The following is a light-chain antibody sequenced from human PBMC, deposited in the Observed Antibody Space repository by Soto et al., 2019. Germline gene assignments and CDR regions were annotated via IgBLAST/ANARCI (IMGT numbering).Light chain of an antibody. V-gene: IGLV4-69*01. J-gene: IGLJ3*02. CDR2: LDSDGSH. CDR3: QTWGTGIRV. CDR1: SGHSNYA. Sequence: QLVLTQSPSASASLGASVKLTRTLSSGHSNYAIAWHQQQPEKGPRYLMKLDSDGSHNKGDGIPDRFSGSSSGAERYLTISSLQSEDEGDYYCQTWGTGIRVFGGGTKLTVL.